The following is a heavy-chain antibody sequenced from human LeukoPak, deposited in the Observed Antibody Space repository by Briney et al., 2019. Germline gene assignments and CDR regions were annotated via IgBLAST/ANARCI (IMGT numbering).Heavy chain of an antibody. CDR2: IYHSGST. CDR3: ARGGFGLSYYFDY. Sequence: SETLSLTCTVSGYSISSGYYWGWIRQPPGKGLEWNGSIYHSGSTYYNPSLKSRVTISVDTSKNQFSLKLSSVTAADTAVYYCARGGFGLSYYFDYWGQGTLVTVSS. V-gene: IGHV4-38-2*02. D-gene: IGHD3-10*01. J-gene: IGHJ4*02. CDR1: GYSISSGYY.